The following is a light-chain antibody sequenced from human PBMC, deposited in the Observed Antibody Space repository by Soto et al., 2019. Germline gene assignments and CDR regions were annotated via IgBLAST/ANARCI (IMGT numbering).Light chain of an antibody. CDR1: QSLSSNS. V-gene: IGKV3-20*01. CDR3: QQYGSSPKA. CDR2: DTS. Sequence: EIVLTQSPGTLSLSPGERATLSCRASQSLSSNSLAWYQQKPGQAPRLLIYDTSTRATGVPDRFSGSGSGTDFTLAISRLEPEDFAVYYCQQYGSSPKAFGQGTKVDIK. J-gene: IGKJ1*01.